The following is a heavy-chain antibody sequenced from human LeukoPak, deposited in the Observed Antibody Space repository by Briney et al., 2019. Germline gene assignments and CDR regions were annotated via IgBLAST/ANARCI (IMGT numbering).Heavy chain of an antibody. D-gene: IGHD6-19*01. V-gene: IGHV3-11*04. CDR3: ARRGAVAGTVDY. CDR1: GFTFSDYY. CDR2: ISSSGSTI. J-gene: IGHJ4*02. Sequence: AGGSLRLSCAASGFTFSDYYMSWIRQAPGKGLEWVSYISSSGSTIYYADSVKGRFTISRDNAKNSLYLQMNSLRADDTAMYYCARRGAVAGTVDYWGQGTLVTVSS.